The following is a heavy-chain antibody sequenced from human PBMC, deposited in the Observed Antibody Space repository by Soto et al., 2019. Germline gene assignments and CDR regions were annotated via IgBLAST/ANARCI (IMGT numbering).Heavy chain of an antibody. CDR1: GYGISRYS. CDR2: IYPGDSDT. Sequence: ESRTSYCQGSGYGISRYSIGGLSQMRGKGLECMGIIYPGDSDTRYSPSFQGQVTISADKSISTAYLQWSSLKASDTAMYYCAGGGVWGVLTPTRDYCGMDVWGQGTTVTVSS. D-gene: IGHD3-10*01. V-gene: IGHV5-51*01. J-gene: IGHJ6*02. CDR3: AGGGVWGVLTPTRDYCGMDV.